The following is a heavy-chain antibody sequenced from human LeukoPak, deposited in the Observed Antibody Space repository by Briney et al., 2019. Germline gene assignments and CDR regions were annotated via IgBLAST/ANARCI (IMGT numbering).Heavy chain of an antibody. CDR1: GYTFISYG. Sequence: ASVKVSCKASGYTFISYGISWVRQAPGQGLEWMGWISAYNGNTNYAQKLQGRVTMTTDTSTSTAYMELRSLRSDDTAVYYCARVKEGFIAARPGNYWGQGTLVTVSS. D-gene: IGHD6-6*01. V-gene: IGHV1-18*01. J-gene: IGHJ4*02. CDR3: ARVKEGFIAARPGNY. CDR2: ISAYNGNT.